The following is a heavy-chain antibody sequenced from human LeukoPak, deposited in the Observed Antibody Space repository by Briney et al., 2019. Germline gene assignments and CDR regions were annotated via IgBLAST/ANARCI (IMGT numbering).Heavy chain of an antibody. CDR2: IKQDESEK. V-gene: IGHV3-7*01. Sequence: GGSLRPSCAASGFTFSSYWMSWVRQAPGKGLEWVANIKQDESEKYYVDSVKGRFTISRDNAKNSLYLQMNSLRAEDTAVYYCARDWGHIQLDYWGQGTLVTVSS. D-gene: IGHD2-21*01. CDR3: ARDWGHIQLDY. J-gene: IGHJ4*02. CDR1: GFTFSSYW.